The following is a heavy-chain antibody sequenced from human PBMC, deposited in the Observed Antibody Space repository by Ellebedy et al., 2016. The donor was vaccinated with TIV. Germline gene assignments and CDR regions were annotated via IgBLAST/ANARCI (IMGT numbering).Heavy chain of an antibody. CDR3: ARTRGSYSLDY. CDR1: GFTFSSYA. D-gene: IGHD1-26*01. V-gene: IGHV3-7*03. CDR2: IKQDGSEK. Sequence: GGSLRLSXAASGFTFSSYAMHWVRQAPGKGLEWVANIKQDGSEKYYVDSVKGRFTISRDNAKNSLYLQMNSLRAEDTAVYYCARTRGSYSLDYWGQGTLVTVSS. J-gene: IGHJ4*02.